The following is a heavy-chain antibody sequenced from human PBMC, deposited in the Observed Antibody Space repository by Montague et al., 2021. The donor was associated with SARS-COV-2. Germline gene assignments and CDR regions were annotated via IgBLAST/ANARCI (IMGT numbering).Heavy chain of an antibody. D-gene: IGHD2-2*02. J-gene: IGHJ6*02. CDR2: ISYDGSNK. Sequence: SLRLSCAASGFTFSSYAMHWVRQAPGKGLEWVAVISYDGSNKYYADSVKGRFTISRDNSKNTLYLQMNSLRAEDTAVYYCARVRYCSSTSCYNVYYGMDVGGQGTTVTVSS. V-gene: IGHV3-30-3*01. CDR1: GFTFSSYA. CDR3: ARVRYCSSTSCYNVYYGMDV.